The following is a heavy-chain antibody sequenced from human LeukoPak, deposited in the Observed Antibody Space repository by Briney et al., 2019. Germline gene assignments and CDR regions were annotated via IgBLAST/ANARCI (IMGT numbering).Heavy chain of an antibody. CDR3: ARENYCSSTCCPIDY. Sequence: ASVKVSCKASGYTFTGYYMHWVRQAPGQGLEWMGWINPNSGGTNYAQKFQGRVTMTRDTSISTAYMELSRLRSDDTAVYYCARENYCSSTCCPIDYWGQGTLVTVSS. V-gene: IGHV1-2*02. D-gene: IGHD2-2*01. J-gene: IGHJ4*02. CDR2: INPNSGGT. CDR1: GYTFTGYY.